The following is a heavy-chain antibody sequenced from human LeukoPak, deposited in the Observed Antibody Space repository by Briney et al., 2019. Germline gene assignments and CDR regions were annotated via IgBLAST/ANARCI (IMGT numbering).Heavy chain of an antibody. CDR3: ARAPWDFDTVTSTNFDY. V-gene: IGHV5-51*01. CDR2: IYPGDSDT. D-gene: IGHD4-17*01. Sequence: GESLKISCKGSGYSFTSYWIGWVRQMPGKGLEWMGIIYPGDSDTRYSPSFQGQVTISADKSISTAYLQWSSLKASDTAMYYCARAPWDFDTVTSTNFDYWGQGTLVTVSS. J-gene: IGHJ4*02. CDR1: GYSFTSYW.